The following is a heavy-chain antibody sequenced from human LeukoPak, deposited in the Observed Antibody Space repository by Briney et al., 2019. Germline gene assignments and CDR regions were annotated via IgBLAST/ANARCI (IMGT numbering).Heavy chain of an antibody. CDR1: GYTFTSYG. V-gene: IGHV1-18*01. CDR2: SSAYNGNT. CDR3: ARVETHYYDSSGYPPNFDY. D-gene: IGHD3-22*01. J-gene: IGHJ4*02. Sequence: ASVKVSCKASGYTFTSYGISWVRQAPGQGLECMGWSSAYNGNTNYAQKLQGRVTMTTDTSTSTAYMELRSLRSDDTAVYYCARVETHYYDSSGYPPNFDYWGQGTLVTVSS.